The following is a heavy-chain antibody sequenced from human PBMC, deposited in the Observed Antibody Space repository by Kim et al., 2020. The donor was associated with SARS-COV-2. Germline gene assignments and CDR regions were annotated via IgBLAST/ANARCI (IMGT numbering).Heavy chain of an antibody. CDR1: GFTFSSYG. Sequence: GGSLRLSCGASGFTFSSYGMHWVRQAPGKGLYWVAVISDDGSNKYYVDSVKGRFTISRDNSKNTLYLQMNSLRAEDTAVYYCAKADERSGYLRENAFDIWGQGTLVTVSS. D-gene: IGHD3-22*01. V-gene: IGHV3-30*18. CDR3: AKADERSGYLRENAFDI. J-gene: IGHJ3*02. CDR2: ISDDGSNK.